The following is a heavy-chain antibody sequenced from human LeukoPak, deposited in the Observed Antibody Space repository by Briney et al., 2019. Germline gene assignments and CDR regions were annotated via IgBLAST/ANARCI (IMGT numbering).Heavy chain of an antibody. J-gene: IGHJ3*02. Sequence: ASVKVSCKASGYTFTSYYMHWVRQAPGQGLEWMGIINPSGGSTSYAQKFQGRVTMTRDMSTSTVYMELSSLRSEDTAVYYCARVGGDSSGSDAFDIWGQGTMVTVSS. D-gene: IGHD3-22*01. V-gene: IGHV1-46*01. CDR2: INPSGGST. CDR3: ARVGGDSSGSDAFDI. CDR1: GYTFTSYY.